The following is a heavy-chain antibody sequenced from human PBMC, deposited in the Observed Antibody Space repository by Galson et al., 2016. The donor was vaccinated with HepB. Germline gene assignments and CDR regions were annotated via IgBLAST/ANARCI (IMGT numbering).Heavy chain of an antibody. CDR1: GFNLNSYS. CDR2: ITSSSSLI. D-gene: IGHD3-10*01. V-gene: IGHV3-48*02. J-gene: IGHJ4*02. Sequence: SLRLSCAVFGFNLNSYSMNWVRQAPGKGLEWISYITSSSSLIFYADSVKGRFTISRDNARNSLYLQMNILRDEDTAVYYCARVVYGSGSYYRFYDYWCQGTLVTVSS. CDR3: ARVVYGSGSYYRFYDY.